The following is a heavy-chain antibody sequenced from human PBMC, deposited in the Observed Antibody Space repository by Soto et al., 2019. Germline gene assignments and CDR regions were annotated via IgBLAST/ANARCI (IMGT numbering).Heavy chain of an antibody. CDR2: INPNTGGT. CDR3: ARERYQILSHGMDV. J-gene: IGHJ6*02. D-gene: IGHD3-10*01. Sequence: ASVKVSCKASGFSLTGYYFHWIRAAPGQGLECLGWINPNTGGTTYAQKFQGRVTLTWDTCINTAYMELSSLRPDDTARYYCARERYQILSHGMDVWGQGTSVNVSS. V-gene: IGHV1-2*02. CDR1: GFSLTGYY.